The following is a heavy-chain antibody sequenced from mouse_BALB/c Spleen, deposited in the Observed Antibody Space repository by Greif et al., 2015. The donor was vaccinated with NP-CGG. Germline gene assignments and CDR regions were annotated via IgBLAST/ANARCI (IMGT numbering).Heavy chain of an antibody. CDR2: IDPANGNT. V-gene: IGHV14-3*02. CDR3: ASFTTASDY. CDR1: GFNIKDTY. D-gene: IGHD1-2*01. J-gene: IGHJ2*01. Sequence: EVKLVESGAELVKPGASVKLSCTASGFNIKDTYMHWVKQRPEQGLEWIGRIDPANGNTKYDPKFQGKATITADTSSNTAYLQLSSLTSEDTAVYYCASFTTASDYWGQGTTLTVSS.